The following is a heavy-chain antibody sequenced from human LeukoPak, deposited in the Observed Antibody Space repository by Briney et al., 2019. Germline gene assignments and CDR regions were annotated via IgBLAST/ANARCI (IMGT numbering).Heavy chain of an antibody. CDR3: ARDGGGGSGSYARYSEY. D-gene: IGHD3-10*01. Sequence: SQTLSLTCTVSGGPISSGNYYWSWIRQHPGKGLGWIGYIYNSGSAYYNPSLKSRVIISVDTSKNQFSLKLSSMTAADTAVYYCARDGGGGSGSYARYSEYWGQGTLVTVSS. V-gene: IGHV4-31*03. CDR1: GGPISSGNYY. CDR2: IYNSGSA. J-gene: IGHJ4*02.